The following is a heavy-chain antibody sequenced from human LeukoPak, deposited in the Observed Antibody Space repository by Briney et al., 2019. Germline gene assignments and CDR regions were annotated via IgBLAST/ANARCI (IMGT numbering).Heavy chain of an antibody. CDR2: IIPIFGTA. Sequence: ASVKVSCKASGGTFSSYAISWVRQAPGQGLEWMGGIIPIFGTANYAQKFQGRVTITVDESTSTAYMELSSLRSEDTAVYYCALPHSFEYAFDIWGQGTMVTVSS. V-gene: IGHV1-69*13. D-gene: IGHD2-15*01. CDR1: GGTFSSYA. CDR3: ALPHSFEYAFDI. J-gene: IGHJ3*02.